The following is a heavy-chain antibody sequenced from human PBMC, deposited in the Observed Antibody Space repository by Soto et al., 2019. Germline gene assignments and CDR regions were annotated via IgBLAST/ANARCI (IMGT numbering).Heavy chain of an antibody. Sequence: KPGGSLRLSCAASGLTFSSYTMNWVRQAPGKGLEWVLSISSSSSYIYYADSVKGRFTISRDNAKNSLYLQMNSLRAEDTAVYYCARVTFDSNNYDSNTFDYWGQGTLVTVSS. CDR3: ARVTFDSNNYDSNTFDY. J-gene: IGHJ4*02. D-gene: IGHD3-22*01. CDR1: GLTFSSYT. V-gene: IGHV3-21*01. CDR2: ISSSSSYI.